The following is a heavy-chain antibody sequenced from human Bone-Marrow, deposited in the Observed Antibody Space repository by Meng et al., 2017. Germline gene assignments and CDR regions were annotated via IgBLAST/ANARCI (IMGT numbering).Heavy chain of an antibody. Sequence: VQRQGSGPRLVKPSQPLSLTCTVSGGSISSGGYYWSWIRQHPGKGLEWIGYIYYSGSTYYNPSLKSLVTISVDTSKNQFSLKLSSVTAADTAVYYCARVGYSGSRVTSYYFDYWGQGTLVTVSS. CDR2: IYYSGST. D-gene: IGHD1-26*01. CDR3: ARVGYSGSRVTSYYFDY. V-gene: IGHV4-31*01. CDR1: GGSISSGGYY. J-gene: IGHJ4*02.